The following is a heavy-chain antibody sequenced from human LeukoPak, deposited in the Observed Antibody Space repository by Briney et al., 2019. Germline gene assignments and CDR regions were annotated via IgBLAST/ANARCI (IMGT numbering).Heavy chain of an antibody. D-gene: IGHD1-1*01. V-gene: IGHV1-69*01. J-gene: IGHJ2*01. Sequence: SVKVSCKASGGTFSSYAISWVRQAPGQGLEWMGGIIPIFGTANYAQKFQGRVTITADESTSTAYMELSSLRSEDTAVYYCAVTLTTTTPAYWYFDLWGRGTLVTVSS. CDR3: AVTLTTTTPAYWYFDL. CDR2: IIPIFGTA. CDR1: GGTFSSYA.